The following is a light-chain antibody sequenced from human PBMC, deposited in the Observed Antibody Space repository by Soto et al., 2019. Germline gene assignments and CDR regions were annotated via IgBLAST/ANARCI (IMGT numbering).Light chain of an antibody. CDR1: QSVSNTY. CDR3: KQYNNWPK. Sequence: EIVLTQSPGTLSLSPGERATLSCRASQSVSNTYLAWYQQKPGQAPRLLIFDASSRATGIPDRFSGSGSGTDFTLTISRMEPEDFAVYYCKQYNNWPKFGQGTKVDIK. J-gene: IGKJ1*01. V-gene: IGKV3D-20*02. CDR2: DAS.